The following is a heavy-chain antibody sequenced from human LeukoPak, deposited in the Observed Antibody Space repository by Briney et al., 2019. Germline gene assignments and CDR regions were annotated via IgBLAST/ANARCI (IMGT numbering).Heavy chain of an antibody. D-gene: IGHD6-13*01. V-gene: IGHV4-38-2*02. Sequence: TTSETLSLTCTVSGYSISSGYYWGWIRQPPGKGLEWIGSIYYSGSTYYNPSLKSRVTISVDTSKNQFSLKLSSVTAADTAVYYCARDGWQQLTPFDYWGQGTLVTVSS. CDR2: IYYSGST. CDR3: ARDGWQQLTPFDY. J-gene: IGHJ4*02. CDR1: GYSISSGYY.